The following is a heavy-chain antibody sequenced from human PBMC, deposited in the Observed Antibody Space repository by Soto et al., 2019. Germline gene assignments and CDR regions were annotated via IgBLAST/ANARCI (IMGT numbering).Heavy chain of an antibody. CDR3: AKFISDFWILKPRYYYYGMDV. J-gene: IGHJ6*02. CDR1: GFTFSSYA. V-gene: IGHV3-23*01. D-gene: IGHD3-3*01. CDR2: ISGSGGST. Sequence: GGSLRLSCAASGFTFSSYAMSWVRQAPGKGLEWVSAISGSGGSTYYADSVKGRFTISRDNSKNTLYLQMNSLRAEDTAVYYCAKFISDFWILKPRYYYYGMDVWGQGTTVTVSS.